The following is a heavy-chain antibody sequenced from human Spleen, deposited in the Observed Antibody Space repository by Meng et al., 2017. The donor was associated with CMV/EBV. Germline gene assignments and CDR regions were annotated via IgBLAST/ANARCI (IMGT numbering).Heavy chain of an antibody. CDR2: ISGGGDST. D-gene: IGHD6-13*01. V-gene: IGHV3-23*01. J-gene: IGHJ4*02. Sequence: GGSLRLSCAASGFNVSSNYMSWVRQAPGKGLEWVSAISGGGDSTFYAASVKGRFTISRDLSKKTLYLQMTSLRAEDTAIYYCAKDGRAALQYWGQGTLVTAPQ. CDR1: GFNVSSNY. CDR3: AKDGRAALQY.